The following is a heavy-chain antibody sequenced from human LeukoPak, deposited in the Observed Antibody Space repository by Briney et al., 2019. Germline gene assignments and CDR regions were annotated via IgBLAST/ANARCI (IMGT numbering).Heavy chain of an antibody. Sequence: GGSLRLSCAASGFTFSSSEMNWVRQAPGKGLEWVSYISSSGDTIHYVDSVKGRFTISRDNARNSLYLQMNSLRAEDTAVYYCARGRNAYTFDNWGQGTLVTVSS. J-gene: IGHJ4*02. CDR3: ARGRNAYTFDN. V-gene: IGHV3-48*03. CDR1: GFTFSSSE. D-gene: IGHD5-24*01. CDR2: ISSSGDTI.